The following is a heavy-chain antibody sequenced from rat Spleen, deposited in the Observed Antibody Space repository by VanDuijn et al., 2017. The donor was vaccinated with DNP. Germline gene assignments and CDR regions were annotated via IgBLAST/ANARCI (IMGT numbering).Heavy chain of an antibody. CDR2: IIYDVSHT. V-gene: IGHV5S10*01. Sequence: EVQLVESGGGVVQPGNSLKLSCAASGFTFSDSAMAWVRQSPKKGLEWVATIIYDVSHTFYRDSVQGRFTTPRDNAKTTLYLQMDSLRADDTATYYCGTRGMYGGYDHWGQGVMVTVSS. CDR1: GFTFSDSA. CDR3: GTRGMYGGYDH. D-gene: IGHD1-11*01. J-gene: IGHJ2*01.